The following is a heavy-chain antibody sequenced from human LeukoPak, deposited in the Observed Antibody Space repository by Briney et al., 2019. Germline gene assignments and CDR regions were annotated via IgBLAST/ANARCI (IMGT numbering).Heavy chain of an antibody. J-gene: IGHJ4*02. CDR1: GFTFSSYA. D-gene: IGHD3-16*02. Sequence: PGGSLRLSCAASGFTFSSYAMSWVRQAPGKGLEWVSAISGSGGSTYYADSVKGRFTISRDNSKNTLYLQMNSLRAEDTAVYYCAKSGDYVWGSDRYDRARAPFDYWGQGTLVTVSS. CDR2: ISGSGGST. V-gene: IGHV3-23*01. CDR3: AKSGDYVWGSDRYDRARAPFDY.